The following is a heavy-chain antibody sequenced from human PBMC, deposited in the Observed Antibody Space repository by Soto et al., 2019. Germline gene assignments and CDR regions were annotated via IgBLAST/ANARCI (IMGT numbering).Heavy chain of an antibody. CDR3: ARQRGFGDLFDS. CDR1: GASISSYY. D-gene: IGHD3-10*01. Sequence: SETLSLTCSVSGASISSYYYTWIRQTPGKGLEWIGYIYLGGSINYNPSFKSRVIISVDTSNNHFSLKLTSVTAADTAVYYCARQRGFGDLFDSWGQGTLVTVSS. CDR2: IYLGGSI. V-gene: IGHV4-59*01. J-gene: IGHJ5*01.